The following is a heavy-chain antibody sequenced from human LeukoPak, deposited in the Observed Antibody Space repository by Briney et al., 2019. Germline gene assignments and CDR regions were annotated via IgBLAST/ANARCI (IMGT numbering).Heavy chain of an antibody. Sequence: TGGSLRLSXAASGFTFTSYSMNWVCQAPGKGLEWVSSSSSSGNYIYYADSVKGRFTISRDNARNSLYLQMNSLRAEDTAVYYCARGGRRTIIMIVVAALDYWGQGTLVTVSS. CDR2: SSSSGNYI. V-gene: IGHV3-21*01. J-gene: IGHJ4*02. D-gene: IGHD3-22*01. CDR3: ARGGRRTIIMIVVAALDY. CDR1: GFTFTSYS.